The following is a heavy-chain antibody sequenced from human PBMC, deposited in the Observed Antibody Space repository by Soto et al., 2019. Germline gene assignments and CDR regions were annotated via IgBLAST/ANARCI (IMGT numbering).Heavy chain of an antibody. CDR2: IIPIFGTA. V-gene: IGHV1-69*06. Sequence: SVKVSCKXSGGTFSSYAISWVRQAPGQGLEWMGGIIPIFGTANYAQKFQGRVTITADKSTSTAYMELSSLRSEDTAVYYCARASVLRFLEWLSPYYYYYYGMDVWGQGPTVTVS. CDR3: ARASVLRFLEWLSPYYYYYYGMDV. CDR1: GGTFSSYA. J-gene: IGHJ6*02. D-gene: IGHD3-3*01.